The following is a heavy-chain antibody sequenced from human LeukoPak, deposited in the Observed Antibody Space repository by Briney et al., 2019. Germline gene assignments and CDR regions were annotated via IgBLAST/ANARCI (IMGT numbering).Heavy chain of an antibody. CDR3: ARVDYGDYGFDY. CDR1: GFTFSSYS. CDR2: ISSSSSTI. V-gene: IGHV3-48*01. J-gene: IGHJ4*02. D-gene: IGHD4-17*01. Sequence: GGSLRLSCAASGFTFSSYSMNWVRQAPGKRLEWVSYISSSSSTIYYADSVKGRFTISRDNSKNTLYLQMNSLRAEDTAVYYCARVDYGDYGFDYWGQGTLVTVSS.